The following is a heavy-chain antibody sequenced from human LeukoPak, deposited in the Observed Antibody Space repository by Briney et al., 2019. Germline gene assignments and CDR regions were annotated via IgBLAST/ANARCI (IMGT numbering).Heavy chain of an antibody. Sequence: PSETLSLTCAVYGGSFSGYYWSWIRQPPGKGLEWIGEINHSGSTNYNPSLKSRVTISVDTSKNQFSLKLSSVTAADTAVYYCARVGSSSQLDAFDIWGQGTMVTVSS. CDR2: INHSGST. D-gene: IGHD6-13*01. CDR3: ARVGSSSQLDAFDI. CDR1: GGSFSGYY. J-gene: IGHJ3*02. V-gene: IGHV4-34*01.